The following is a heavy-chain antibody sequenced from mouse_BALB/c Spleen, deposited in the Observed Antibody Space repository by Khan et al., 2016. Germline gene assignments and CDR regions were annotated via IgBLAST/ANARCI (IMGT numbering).Heavy chain of an antibody. CDR3: ARDYGNYYFDY. CDR2: INTYTGEP. V-gene: IGHV9-1*02. Sequence: QIQLVQSGPELKKPGETVKISCKASGYTFTNYGMNWVKQAPGKGLKWMGWINTYTGEPTYADDFTGRFAFSLETSASTAYLQINNLKNEDMATYFCARDYGNYYFDYWGQGTTLTVSS. D-gene: IGHD2-1*01. J-gene: IGHJ2*01. CDR1: GYTFTNYG.